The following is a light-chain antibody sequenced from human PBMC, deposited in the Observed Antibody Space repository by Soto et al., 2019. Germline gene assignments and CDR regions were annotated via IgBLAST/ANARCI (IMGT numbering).Light chain of an antibody. J-gene: IGLJ3*02. Sequence: QSALTQPASVSGSPGQSITISCTGTSSDVGGYNYVSWYQQHPGKVPKLMIYEVNNRPSGVSSRFSGSKSGNTASLTISGLQTEDEADYYCSSYTSSSTQVFGGGTKVTVL. CDR2: EVN. CDR1: SSDVGGYNY. V-gene: IGLV2-14*01. CDR3: SSYTSSSTQV.